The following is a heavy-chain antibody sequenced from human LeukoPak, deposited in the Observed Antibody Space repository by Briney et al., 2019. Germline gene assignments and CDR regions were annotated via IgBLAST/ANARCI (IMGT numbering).Heavy chain of an antibody. CDR3: ARDYILRRTVTTSWEY. V-gene: IGHV1-2*02. Sequence: ASVKVSCKASGYSFTGYHVHWVRQAPGQGLEWMGWINPRSGGTNFAQKFQGRVTMTRDTSISTAYMELSRLRSDDTAVYYCARDYILRRTVTTSWEYWGQGTLVTVSS. CDR2: INPRSGGT. J-gene: IGHJ4*02. D-gene: IGHD4-17*01. CDR1: GYSFTGYH.